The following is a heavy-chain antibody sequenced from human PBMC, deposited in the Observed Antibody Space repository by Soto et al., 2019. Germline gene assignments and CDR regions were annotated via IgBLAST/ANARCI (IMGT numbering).Heavy chain of an antibody. J-gene: IGHJ4*02. V-gene: IGHV4-59*02. CDR1: GDSVDQSY. D-gene: IGHD1-26*01. CDR2: IIHRGTT. CDR3: AREKGGVGYIDL. Sequence: QVQLQPSGPGLVKPSETLSLTCTVSGDSVDQSYWSWIRQSPGKKLECSGYIIHRGTTKHNPSLNKRYDMSMDTSKDQASLRLTSVSAADAAIYFCAREKGGVGYIDLWGLGTLVIVSS.